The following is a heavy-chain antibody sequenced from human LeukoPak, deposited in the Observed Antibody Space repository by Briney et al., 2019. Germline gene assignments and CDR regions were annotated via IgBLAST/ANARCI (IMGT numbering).Heavy chain of an antibody. J-gene: IGHJ4*02. V-gene: IGHV4-59*01. Sequence: PSETLSLTCTVSGGSISSYYWSWIRQPPGKGLEWIGNIYDSGSTNYNPSLKSRITISVDTSKNQCSLKLSSVTAADTAVYYCARQSISGSSLSYFDYWGQGTLVNVSS. CDR3: ARQSISGSSLSYFDY. CDR2: IYDSGST. D-gene: IGHD3-22*01. CDR1: GGSISSYY.